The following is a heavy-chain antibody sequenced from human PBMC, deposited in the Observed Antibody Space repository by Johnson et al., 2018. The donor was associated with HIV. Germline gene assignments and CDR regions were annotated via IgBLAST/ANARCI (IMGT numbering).Heavy chain of an antibody. V-gene: IGHV3-13*01. CDR2: IATTGST. D-gene: IGHD3-16*01. CDR3: AREGGSSGPDAFDI. J-gene: IGHJ3*02. CDR1: GFSISNYD. Sequence: VQLVESGGGSVQPGGSLRLSCAASGFSISNYDMHWVRQVTGKRLEWVSGIATTGSTYYADSVKGRFTISRDNSKNTLYLQMNSLRAEDTAVYYCAREGGSSGPDAFDIWGQGTMVTVSS.